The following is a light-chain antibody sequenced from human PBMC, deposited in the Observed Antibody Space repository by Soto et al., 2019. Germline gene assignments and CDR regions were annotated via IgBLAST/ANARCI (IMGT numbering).Light chain of an antibody. CDR3: QSYDSSQTAYVV. CDR1: SSNIGTGYL. Sequence: QSVLTQPPSVSGAPGQRVTISCTGSSSNIGTGYLVHWYQQIPGTAPKLLIYADTNRPSGVPDRVSGSKSGTSASLAITGLQAEDEAYYYCQSYDSSQTAYVVFGGGTKLTVL. J-gene: IGLJ2*01. CDR2: ADT. V-gene: IGLV1-40*01.